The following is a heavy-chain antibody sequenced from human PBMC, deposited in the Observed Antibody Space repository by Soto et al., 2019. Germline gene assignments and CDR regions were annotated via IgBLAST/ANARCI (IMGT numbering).Heavy chain of an antibody. CDR3: ARDPGYCSGGSCFHTDAFDI. V-gene: IGHV1-18*04. CDR1: GYTFTSYG. D-gene: IGHD2-15*01. Sequence: QVQLVQSGAEVKKPGASVKVSCKASGYTFTSYGISWVRQAPGQGLEWMGWISAYNGNTNYAQKLQGRVTMTTDTSTSTAYMELRSLRSDDTAVYYCARDPGYCSGGSCFHTDAFDIWGHGTMVTVSS. J-gene: IGHJ3*02. CDR2: ISAYNGNT.